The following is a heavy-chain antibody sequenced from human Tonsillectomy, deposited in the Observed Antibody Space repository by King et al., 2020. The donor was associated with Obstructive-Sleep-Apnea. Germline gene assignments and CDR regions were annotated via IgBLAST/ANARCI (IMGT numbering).Heavy chain of an antibody. J-gene: IGHJ3*02. CDR3: ATTINLVLAVADSRRGAAFDI. V-gene: IGHV1-24*01. Sequence: QLVQSGAEVKKPGASVKVSCKVSVYTLTELSMHWVRQAPGKGLEWMGGFDPEDGETIYAQKFQCRVTITEDTSTDTSYMELSSLRAEDTAVYYCATTINLVLAVADSRRGAAFDIWRPGTMVTVPS. CDR1: VYTLTELS. CDR2: FDPEDGET. D-gene: IGHD6-19*01.